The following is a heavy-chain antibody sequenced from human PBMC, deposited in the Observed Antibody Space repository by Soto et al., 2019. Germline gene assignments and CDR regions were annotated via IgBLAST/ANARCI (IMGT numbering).Heavy chain of an antibody. CDR1: GFTFSSYG. CDR3: ARVKSHTTIGALDY. CDR2: IWYDGSNK. Sequence: QVQLVESGGGVVQPGRSLRLSCAASGFTFSSYGMHWVRQAPGKGLEWVAVIWYDGSNKYYADSVKGRFTISRDNSKNTLYLQMNSLRAEDTAVYYCARVKSHTTIGALDYWGQGTLVTVSS. V-gene: IGHV3-33*01. J-gene: IGHJ4*02. D-gene: IGHD1-1*01.